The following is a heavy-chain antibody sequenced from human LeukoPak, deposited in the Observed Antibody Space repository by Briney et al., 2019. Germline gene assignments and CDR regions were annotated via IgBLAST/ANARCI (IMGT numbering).Heavy chain of an antibody. V-gene: IGHV3-23*01. Sequence: GGSLRLSCAASGFTFSSYAMSWVRQAPGKGLEWVSAISGSGGSTYYADSVKGRFTISRDNSKNTLYLQMNSLRAEDTAVYYCAKDGARLLWSGELLFDYWGQGTLVTVSS. CDR3: AKDGARLLWSGELLFDY. D-gene: IGHD3-10*01. CDR2: ISGSGGST. CDR1: GFTFSSYA. J-gene: IGHJ4*02.